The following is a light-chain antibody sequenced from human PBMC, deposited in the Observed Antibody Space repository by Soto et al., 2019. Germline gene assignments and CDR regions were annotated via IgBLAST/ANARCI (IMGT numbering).Light chain of an antibody. J-gene: IGLJ1*01. CDR2: EVS. Sequence: QSALTQPASVSGSPGQSITISCTGTSSDVGAYNYVSWYQQHPGKAPKLMIYEVSNRPSGFSNRFSGSKSGNTASLTISGLQAEDEADYYCSSYTSSGTLVFGSGTKVTVL. CDR1: SSDVGAYNY. CDR3: SSYTSSGTLV. V-gene: IGLV2-14*01.